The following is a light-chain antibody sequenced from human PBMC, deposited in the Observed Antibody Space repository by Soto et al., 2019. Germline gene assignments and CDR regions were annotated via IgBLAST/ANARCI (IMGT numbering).Light chain of an antibody. V-gene: IGKV3-20*01. CDR1: QSVSSSY. CDR2: GAS. J-gene: IGKJ5*01. Sequence: EIVMTQSPATLSVAPGERATRSCRASQSVSSSYLAWYQQKPGQAPRLLIYGASSRATGIPDRFSGSGSGTDFTLTISRLEPEDFAVYYCQQYGSSPPITFGQGTRLEIK. CDR3: QQYGSSPPIT.